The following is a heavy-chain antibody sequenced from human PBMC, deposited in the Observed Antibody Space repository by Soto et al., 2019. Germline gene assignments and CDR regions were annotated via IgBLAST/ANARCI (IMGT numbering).Heavy chain of an antibody. D-gene: IGHD3-3*01. J-gene: IGHJ6*02. Sequence: QVQLVESGGGVVQPGRSLRLSCAASGFTFSSYGMHWVRQAPGKGLAWVAVISYDGSNKYYADSVKGRFTISRDNSKNTLYLQMNSLRAEDTAVYYCAKGDDFWSGYSRNYYYYGMDVWGQGTTVTVSS. CDR3: AKGDDFWSGYSRNYYYYGMDV. CDR1: GFTFSSYG. V-gene: IGHV3-30*18. CDR2: ISYDGSNK.